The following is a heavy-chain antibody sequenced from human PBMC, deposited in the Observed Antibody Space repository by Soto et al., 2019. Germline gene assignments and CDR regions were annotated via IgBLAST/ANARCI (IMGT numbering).Heavy chain of an antibody. V-gene: IGHV3-49*03. CDR2: IRSKAYGGTT. J-gene: IGHJ6*02. CDR3: XXXXXXXXYXXXXXXGXXMXX. CDR1: GFTFGDYA. Sequence: GGSLRLSCTASGFTFGDYAMSWFRQAPGKGLEWVGFIRSKAYGGTTEYAASVKGRFTISRDDSKSIAYLQMNSLKTEDTAVYYXXXXXXXXXYXXXXXXGXXMXXXXQGX.